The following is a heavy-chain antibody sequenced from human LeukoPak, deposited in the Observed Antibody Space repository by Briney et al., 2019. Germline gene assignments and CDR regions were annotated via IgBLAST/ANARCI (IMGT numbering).Heavy chain of an antibody. J-gene: IGHJ6*03. CDR3: ARARFETTVTALIRKKNYYYYYMDV. CDR2: ISSSSSYI. D-gene: IGHD4-17*01. V-gene: IGHV3-21*01. Sequence: GGSLRLSCAASGFTFSSYTMNWVRHAPGKGLEWVSFISSSSSYIYYSDSLKGRFTISRDNAKNSLYLQMNSLRVEDTAVYYCARARFETTVTALIRKKNYYYYYMDVWGKGTTVTVPS. CDR1: GFTFSSYT.